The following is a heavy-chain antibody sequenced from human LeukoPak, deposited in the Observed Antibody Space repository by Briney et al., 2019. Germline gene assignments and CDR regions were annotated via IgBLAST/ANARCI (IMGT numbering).Heavy chain of an antibody. V-gene: IGHV1-2*02. Sequence: ASVKVSCKASGGTFRSYAISWVRQAPGQGLEWMGWINPNSGGTNYAQKFQGRVTMTRDTSISTAYMELSRLRSDDTAVYYCARMGYDSSGYYSARGPFDYWGQGTLVTVSS. D-gene: IGHD3-22*01. CDR3: ARMGYDSSGYYSARGPFDY. CDR1: GGTFRSYA. CDR2: INPNSGGT. J-gene: IGHJ4*02.